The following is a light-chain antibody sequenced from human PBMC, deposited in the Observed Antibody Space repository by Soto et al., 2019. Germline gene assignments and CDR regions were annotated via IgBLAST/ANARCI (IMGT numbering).Light chain of an antibody. CDR2: TAS. CDR1: QGISSY. Sequence: DIQLTQSPSFLSASVGDRVTITCRASQGISSYLAWYDQKPGKAPKLLIYTASTLQSAVPSRFSGSGSGTEVTLTISSLQPEDFATYYCQQLNSYPLTFGGGTKVEIK. CDR3: QQLNSYPLT. V-gene: IGKV1-9*01. J-gene: IGKJ4*01.